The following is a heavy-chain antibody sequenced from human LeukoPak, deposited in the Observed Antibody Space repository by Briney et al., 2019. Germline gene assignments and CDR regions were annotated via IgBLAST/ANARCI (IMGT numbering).Heavy chain of an antibody. CDR3: ARDVLAVAATGSNWFDP. Sequence: GGSLRLSCAASGFTFSSYSMNWVRQAPGRGLEWVSSISSSSSYIYYADSVKGRRTISRDNAKNSLYLQMNSLRAEDTAVYYCARDVLAVAATGSNWFDPWGQGTLVTVSP. CDR1: GFTFSSYS. D-gene: IGHD6-19*01. V-gene: IGHV3-21*01. J-gene: IGHJ5*02. CDR2: ISSSSSYI.